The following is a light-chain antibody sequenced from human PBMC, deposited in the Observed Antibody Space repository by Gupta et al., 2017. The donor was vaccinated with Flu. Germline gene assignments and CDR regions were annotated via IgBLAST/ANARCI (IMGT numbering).Light chain of an antibody. V-gene: IGKV1-33*01. CDR3: QQYDDRCFLT. J-gene: IGKJ4*01. CDR1: QDISNY. CDR2: DAS. Sequence: DIQMSQSPSSLSSSVGDRVTITCQASQDISNYLNWYQQKPGKAPKLLIYDASNLETGVPSRFSGSGSCTAFTFTISGLQAEDIATEYCQQYDDRCFLTFGGGTKVEIK.